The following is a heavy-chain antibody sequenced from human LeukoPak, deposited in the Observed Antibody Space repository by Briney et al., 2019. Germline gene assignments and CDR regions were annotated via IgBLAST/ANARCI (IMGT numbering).Heavy chain of an antibody. CDR2: ISGSGGST. V-gene: IGHV3-23*01. CDR3: AKDPGASGSYPCGMDV. Sequence: PGGSLRLSCAASGFTFSSYAMSWVRQAPGKGLEWVSAISGSGGSTYYTDSVKGRFTISRDNSKNTLYLQMNSLRVEDTAVYYCAKDPGASGSYPCGMDVWGQGTTVTVSS. J-gene: IGHJ6*02. CDR1: GFTFSSYA. D-gene: IGHD3-22*01.